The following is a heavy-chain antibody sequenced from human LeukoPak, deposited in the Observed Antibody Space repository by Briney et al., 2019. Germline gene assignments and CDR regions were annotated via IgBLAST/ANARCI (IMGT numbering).Heavy chain of an antibody. CDR3: ARAQIVVVVAATYNWFDP. CDR2: IYYSGST. J-gene: IGHJ5*02. CDR1: GGSISSSSYY. Sequence: PSETLSLTCTVSGGSISSSSYYWGWIRQPPGKGLEWIGSIYYSGSTYYNPSLKSRVTISVDTSKNQFSLKLSSVTAADTAVYYCARAQIVVVVAATYNWFDPWGQGTLVTVSS. V-gene: IGHV4-39*07. D-gene: IGHD2-15*01.